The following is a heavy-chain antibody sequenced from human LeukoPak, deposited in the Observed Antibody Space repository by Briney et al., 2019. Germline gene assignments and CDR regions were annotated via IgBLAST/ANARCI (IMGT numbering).Heavy chain of an antibody. CDR3: ASHGTGEWSQAYHYYMDV. D-gene: IGHD3-16*01. J-gene: IGHJ6*03. Sequence: GGSLRLSCAASGFTFSSYAMHWVRQAPGKGLEYVSAISSNGGSTYYANSVKGRFTISRDNSKNTLYLQMGSLRAEDMAVYYCASHGTGEWSQAYHYYMDVWGKGTTVTVSS. V-gene: IGHV3-64*01. CDR2: ISSNGGST. CDR1: GFTFSSYA.